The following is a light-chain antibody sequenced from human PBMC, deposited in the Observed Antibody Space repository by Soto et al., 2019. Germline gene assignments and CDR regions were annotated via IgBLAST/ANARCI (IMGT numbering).Light chain of an antibody. V-gene: IGKV3-20*01. J-gene: IGKJ2*01. CDR1: QTVRDGY. Sequence: DIVLTQSPGTLSLSPGERATLSCRASQTVRDGYLAWYQQKPGQAPRLFNYGASAMDNGIPDRFSGSGSGKDFNLTISGLEPEDFAMYYCQQYGVAMLTFGQGAKLEIK. CDR3: QQYGVAMLT. CDR2: GAS.